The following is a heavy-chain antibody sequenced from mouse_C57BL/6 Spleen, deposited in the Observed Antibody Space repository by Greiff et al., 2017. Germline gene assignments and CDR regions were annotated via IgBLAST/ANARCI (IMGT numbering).Heavy chain of an antibody. CDR2: IDPSDSYT. CDR3: ARHSGPYYFDY. J-gene: IGHJ2*01. D-gene: IGHD3-2*02. CDR1: GYTFTSYW. V-gene: IGHV1-59*01. Sequence: VQLQQPGAELVRPGTSVKLSCKASGYTFTSYWMHWVKQRPGQGLEWIGVIDPSDSYTNYNQKFKGKATLTVDTSSSTAYMQLSSLTSEDSAVYYCARHSGPYYFDYWGQGTTLTVSS.